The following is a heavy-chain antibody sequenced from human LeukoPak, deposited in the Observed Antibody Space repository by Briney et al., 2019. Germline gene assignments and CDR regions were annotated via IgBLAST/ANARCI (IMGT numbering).Heavy chain of an antibody. CDR1: GFTFSIYW. CDR3: ARAANQFDF. CDR2: IKQDGSEK. J-gene: IGHJ4*02. Sequence: GGSLRLSCAASGFTFSIYWMSWGRQAPGKGLEWVANIKQDGSEKYYVDSVKGRFTISRDNAKNSLYLQMNSLRAEDTAVYYCARAANQFDFWGQGTLVTVSS. V-gene: IGHV3-7*01.